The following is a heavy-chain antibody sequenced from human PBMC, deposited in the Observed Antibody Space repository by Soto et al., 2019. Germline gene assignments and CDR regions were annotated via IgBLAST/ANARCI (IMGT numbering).Heavy chain of an antibody. CDR3: AKGSFGFDY. CDR1: GVTFTSYA. J-gene: IGHJ4*02. Sequence: EVQLLESRGGLVQPGGSLRLSCAASGVTFTSYAMTWVRQVPGEGLQWVSSISKSGDSTYYADSVKGRFTTSRDNSKNTLYLQMNSLRAEDTAIYYCAKGSFGFDYWGQGTLVTVSS. CDR2: ISKSGDST. D-gene: IGHD3-10*01. V-gene: IGHV3-23*01.